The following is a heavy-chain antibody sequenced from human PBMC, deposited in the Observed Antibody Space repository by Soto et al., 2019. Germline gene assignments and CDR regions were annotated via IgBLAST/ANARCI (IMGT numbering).Heavy chain of an antibody. CDR2: IKSDGTVT. D-gene: IGHD3-3*01. V-gene: IGHV3-74*01. CDR1: GITFSTYR. CDR3: ARENYDFWRGYYLDY. Sequence: EVQLVESGGGLVQPGGSLRLSCVVSGITFSTYRMHWVRQAPGKGLVWVSHIKSDGTVTHYTDSVRGRFIISRDNANNTLFLQMNSLRAEDTAVYYCARENYDFWRGYYLDYWGQGTLVTVSS. J-gene: IGHJ4*02.